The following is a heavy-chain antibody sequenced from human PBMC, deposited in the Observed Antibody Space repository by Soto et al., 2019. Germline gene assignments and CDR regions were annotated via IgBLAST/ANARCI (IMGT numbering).Heavy chain of an antibody. Sequence: QVQLVQSGAEVKKPGSSVKVSCKASGGTFSSLAISWVRQAPGQGLEWMGGLVPVFGTANYAQKFQERVTITADKSTSTSYMELSSLRSEDTAVYYCARSPGVFDYWGQGTLVTVPS. D-gene: IGHD3-10*01. CDR3: ARSPGVFDY. V-gene: IGHV1-69*06. CDR2: LVPVFGTA. CDR1: GGTFSSLA. J-gene: IGHJ4*02.